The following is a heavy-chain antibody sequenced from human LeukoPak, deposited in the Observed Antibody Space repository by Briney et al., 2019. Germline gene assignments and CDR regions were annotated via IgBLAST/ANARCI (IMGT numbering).Heavy chain of an antibody. CDR2: IKEDGSEK. CDR3: AKCVASADYLDH. Sequence: GGSLRLSCVVSGFTFSRSWMTWVRQAPGKGREWVANIKEDGSEKWSVDPVKGRFVISRDNAKNSLYLEMNSLRAEDTAVYYCAKCVASADYLDHWGQGTLVTVSS. V-gene: IGHV3-7*01. CDR1: GFTFSRSW. D-gene: IGHD5/OR15-5a*01. J-gene: IGHJ4*02.